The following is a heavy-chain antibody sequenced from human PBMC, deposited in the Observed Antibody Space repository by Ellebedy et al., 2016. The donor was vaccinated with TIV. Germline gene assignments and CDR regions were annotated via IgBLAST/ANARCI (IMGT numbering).Heavy chain of an antibody. Sequence: PGGSLRLSCTASGSTFSTYSMTWVRQAPGTGLEWVSYVSGSGKTTYYTDSVKGRFTISRDNAKNSLYLHMNSLRAEDTAMYYCARVRSVYHYMDVWGKGTMVTVSS. D-gene: IGHD2-8*01. CDR2: VSGSGKTT. CDR3: ARVRSVYHYMDV. CDR1: GSTFSTYS. J-gene: IGHJ6*03. V-gene: IGHV3-48*04.